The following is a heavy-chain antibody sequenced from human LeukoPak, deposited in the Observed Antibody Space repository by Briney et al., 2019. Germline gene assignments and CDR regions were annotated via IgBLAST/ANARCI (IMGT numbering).Heavy chain of an antibody. CDR2: ISGSSGII. CDR3: ARDGDYVDYYGMDV. V-gene: IGHV3-48*01. D-gene: IGHD4-17*01. Sequence: GGSLRLSCAASGFTFNTYTMNWVRQAPGKGLEWVSYISGSSGIIDYADSVRGRFTISRDNAKNSLYLQMNSLRAEDTAVYSCARDGDYVDYYGMDVWGQGTTVTVSS. CDR1: GFTFNTYT. J-gene: IGHJ6*02.